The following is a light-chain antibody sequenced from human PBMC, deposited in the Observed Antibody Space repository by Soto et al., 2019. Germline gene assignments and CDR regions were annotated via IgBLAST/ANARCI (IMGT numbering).Light chain of an antibody. CDR2: DTN. CDR1: PRAVTSSHY. CDR3: LFSYSGARV. Sequence: QAVVTQGPSLTVFPGGTVTLTCCFTPRAVTSSHYPYWFQQMPGQAPRTLIYDTNNKHSWTPARFSGSLLGGKAALTLSGAQPEDEADYYCLFSYSGARVFGGGTKLTVL. J-gene: IGLJ2*01. V-gene: IGLV7-46*01.